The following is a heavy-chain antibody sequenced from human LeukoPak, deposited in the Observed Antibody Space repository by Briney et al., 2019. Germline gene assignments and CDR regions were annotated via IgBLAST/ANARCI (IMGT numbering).Heavy chain of an antibody. Sequence: GASVKVSCKASGGTFSSYAISWVRQAPGQGLEWMGGIIPIFGTANYAQKFQGRVTITTDESTSTAYMELSSLRSEDTAVYYCAREIVVPAGGYFDYWGQGTLVTVSS. V-gene: IGHV1-69*05. CDR3: AREIVVPAGGYFDY. CDR1: GGTFSSYA. J-gene: IGHJ4*02. CDR2: IIPIFGTA. D-gene: IGHD2-2*01.